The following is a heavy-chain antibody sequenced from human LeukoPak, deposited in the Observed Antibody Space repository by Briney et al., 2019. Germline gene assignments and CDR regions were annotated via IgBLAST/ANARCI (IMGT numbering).Heavy chain of an antibody. V-gene: IGHV1-46*01. J-gene: IGHJ6*03. Sequence: GAPVKVSCKASGYTFINYYMHWVRQAPGQGLEWMGIINPSGGSTTYAQKFQGRVTMTRDMSTSTVYMELSSLRSEDSAVYYCAGGVVGWLQRYYYYYMDVWGKGTTVTISS. CDR2: INPSGGST. CDR3: AGGVVGWLQRYYYYYMDV. D-gene: IGHD5-24*01. CDR1: GYTFINYY.